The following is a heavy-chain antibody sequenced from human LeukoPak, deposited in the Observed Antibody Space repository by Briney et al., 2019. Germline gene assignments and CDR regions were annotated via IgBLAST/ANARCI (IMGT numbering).Heavy chain of an antibody. CDR1: GGSISSYY. CDR3: ARDQAYSGSYFGLLAFDI. V-gene: IGHV4-59*01. Sequence: SETLSLTCTVSGGSISSYYWSWIRQPPGKGLEWIGYIYYSGSTNYNPSLKSRVTISVDTSKNQFSLKLSSVTAADTAVYYCARDQAYSGSYFGLLAFDIWGQGTMVTVSS. CDR2: IYYSGST. D-gene: IGHD1-26*01. J-gene: IGHJ3*02.